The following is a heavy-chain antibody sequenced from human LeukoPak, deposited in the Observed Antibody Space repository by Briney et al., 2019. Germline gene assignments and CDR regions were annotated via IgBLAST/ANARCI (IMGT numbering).Heavy chain of an antibody. D-gene: IGHD3-10*01. CDR2: ISSSSVYI. CDR3: ARAMVWGVNDY. J-gene: IGHJ4*02. Sequence: PGGSLRLSCAASGFNFISCSINWVRKAPGKGLEWVSSISSSSVYIYYADSVKGRFTISRDNAKSSLYLQMSSLGAEDTAVYYCARAMVWGVNDYWGQGTLVTVSS. V-gene: IGHV3-21*01. CDR1: GFNFISCS.